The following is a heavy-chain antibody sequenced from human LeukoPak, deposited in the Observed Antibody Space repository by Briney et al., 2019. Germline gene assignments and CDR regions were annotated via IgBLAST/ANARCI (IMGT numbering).Heavy chain of an antibody. CDR1: GGSISSGSYY. D-gene: IGHD3-10*01. Sequence: SETLSLTCTVSGGSISSGSYYWSWIRQPAGKGLEWIGRIYTSGSTNYNPSLKSRVTISVDTSKNQFSLKLSSVTAADTAVYYCARESWGPQGSMVRGVIYILYYFDYWGQGTLVTVSS. J-gene: IGHJ4*02. V-gene: IGHV4-61*02. CDR2: IYTSGST. CDR3: ARESWGPQGSMVRGVIYILYYFDY.